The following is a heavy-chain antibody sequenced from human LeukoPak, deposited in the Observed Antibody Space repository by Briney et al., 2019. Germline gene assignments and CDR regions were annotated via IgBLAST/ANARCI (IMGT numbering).Heavy chain of an antibody. J-gene: IGHJ3*02. V-gene: IGHV3-23*01. D-gene: IGHD6-6*01. Sequence: GGSLRLSCAASGFTFSSYAMSWVRPAPGKGLEGLSNIDDSGTRTFYADSVTGRFTISRDNSKNALYLQMNSMRDEDTAIYYCAKDPKAAHTRGFDICGQGTMLTVSS. CDR3: AKDPKAAHTRGFDI. CDR2: IDDSGTRT. CDR1: GFTFSSYA.